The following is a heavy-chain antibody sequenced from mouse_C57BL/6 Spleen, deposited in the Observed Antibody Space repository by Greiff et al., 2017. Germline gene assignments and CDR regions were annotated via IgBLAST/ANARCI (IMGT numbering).Heavy chain of an antibody. J-gene: IGHJ3*01. CDR2: IDPEDGET. V-gene: IGHV14-2*01. CDR3: ARLYGNVAY. CDR1: GFNIKDYY. D-gene: IGHD2-1*01. Sequence: EVKLVESGAELVKPGASVKLSCTASGFNIKDYYMHWVKQRTEQGLEWIGRIDPEDGETKYAPKFQGKATITADTASNTAYLQLSSLTSEDTAVYYCARLYGNVAYWGQGTLVTVSA.